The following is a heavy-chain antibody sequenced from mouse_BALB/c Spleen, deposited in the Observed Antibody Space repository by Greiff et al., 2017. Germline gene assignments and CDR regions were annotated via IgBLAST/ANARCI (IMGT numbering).Heavy chain of an antibody. V-gene: IGHV3-2*02. D-gene: IGHD2-12*01. CDR1: GYSITSDYA. CDR3: ARQGIYDALSMDY. Sequence: EVKLQESGPGLVKPSQSLSLTCTVTGYSITSDYAWNWIRQFPGNKLEWMGYISYSGSTSYNPSLKSRISITRDTSKNQFFLQLNSVTTEDTATYYCARQGIYDALSMDYWGQGTSVTVSS. CDR2: ISYSGST. J-gene: IGHJ4*01.